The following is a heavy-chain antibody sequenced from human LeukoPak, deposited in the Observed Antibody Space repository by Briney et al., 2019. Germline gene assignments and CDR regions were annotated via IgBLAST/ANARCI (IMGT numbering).Heavy chain of an antibody. CDR1: GFSFSDYE. Sequence: PGGSLRLSCAASGFSFSDYEMNWVRQAQGKGMEWVSYIGSGGDTIYYADSVKGRFTISRDNAKNSLYLQMNSLRAEDTGVYYCARLGSTGSYYRDFQYWGQGTLVTVSS. D-gene: IGHD1-26*01. J-gene: IGHJ1*01. V-gene: IGHV3-48*03. CDR3: ARLGSTGSYYRDFQY. CDR2: IGSGGDTI.